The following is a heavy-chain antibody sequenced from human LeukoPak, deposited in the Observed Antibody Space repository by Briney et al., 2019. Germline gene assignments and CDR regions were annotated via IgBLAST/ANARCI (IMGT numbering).Heavy chain of an antibody. D-gene: IGHD5-18*01. Sequence: PGGSLRLSSAASCFTVRSIYMTWVRKAPGKGLEWVSSFYSGGSSYYADSVKGRFIISRDSSTDTLYLPMNSLRVEDTPVYFCARDRGYGYGFFDYWGQGTLVTVSS. CDR3: ARDRGYGYGFFDY. CDR2: FYSGGSS. V-gene: IGHV3-53*01. CDR1: CFTVRSIY. J-gene: IGHJ4*02.